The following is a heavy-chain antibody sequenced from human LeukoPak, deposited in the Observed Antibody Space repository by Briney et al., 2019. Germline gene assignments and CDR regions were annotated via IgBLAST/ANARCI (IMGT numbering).Heavy chain of an antibody. CDR3: ARDSIVLMVYAMPNWFDP. D-gene: IGHD2-8*01. V-gene: IGHV1-18*01. Sequence: ASVKVSCKASGYTFTSYGISWVRQAPGQGLEWMGWISAYNGNTNYAQKLQGRVTMTTDTSSSTAYMELRSLRSDDTAVYYCARDSIVLMVYAMPNWFDPWGQGTLVTVSS. CDR1: GYTFTSYG. J-gene: IGHJ5*02. CDR2: ISAYNGNT.